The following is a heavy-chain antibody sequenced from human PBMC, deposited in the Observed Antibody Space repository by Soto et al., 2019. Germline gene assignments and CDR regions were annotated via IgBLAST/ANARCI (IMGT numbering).Heavy chain of an antibody. Sequence: ETLSLTCIVSGGSISNYYWSRIRQPPGKGLEWIGYIYYSGSTNYNPSLTSRVTISVDTSKNQFSLKLSSVTAADTAVYYCARHRYSYGVYYFDYWGQGTLVTVSS. CDR1: GGSISNYY. CDR2: IYYSGST. D-gene: IGHD5-18*01. V-gene: IGHV4-59*08. CDR3: ARHRYSYGVYYFDY. J-gene: IGHJ4*02.